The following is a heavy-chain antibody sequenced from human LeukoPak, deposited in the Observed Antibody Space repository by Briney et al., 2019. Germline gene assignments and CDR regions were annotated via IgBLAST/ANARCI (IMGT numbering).Heavy chain of an antibody. Sequence: ASVKVSCKXSGYTFTSYYMHWVRQAPGQGLEWMGIINPSGGSTSYSQKFQGRVTMTRDTSTSTVYMELSSLRSEDTAVYYCARDWVHLYYYDSSGYNPFDYWGQGTLVTVSS. J-gene: IGHJ4*02. D-gene: IGHD3-22*01. CDR2: INPSGGST. CDR3: ARDWVHLYYYDSSGYNPFDY. CDR1: GYTFTSYY. V-gene: IGHV1-46*01.